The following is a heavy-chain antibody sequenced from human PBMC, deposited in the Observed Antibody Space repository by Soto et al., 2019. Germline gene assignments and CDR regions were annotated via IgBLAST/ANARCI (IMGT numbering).Heavy chain of an antibody. V-gene: IGHV3-30-3*01. CDR3: ASGAAFYYDTSRY. Sequence: SLSLSCAAPGFTFNIHALHWISQAPGEGLEWVAVMSPGGNNQYYADSVKGRFTISRDTSKSTLYLQMTSLRPEDTAVYYCASGAAFYYDTSRYWGQGTLVTVSS. D-gene: IGHD3-22*01. CDR2: MSPGGNNQ. J-gene: IGHJ4*02. CDR1: GFTFNIHA.